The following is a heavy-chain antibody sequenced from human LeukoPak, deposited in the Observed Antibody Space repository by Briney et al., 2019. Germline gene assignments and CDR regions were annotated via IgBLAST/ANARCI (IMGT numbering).Heavy chain of an antibody. Sequence: GESLKISCKGSGYSFTSYWIGWVRQMPGKGLEWMGIIYPGDSDTRYSPSFQGQVTISADKSISTAYLQWSSLKASDTAMYYCAGAGRDGYNYYWFDPWGQGTLVTVSS. CDR1: GYSFTSYW. CDR2: IYPGDSDT. D-gene: IGHD5-24*01. CDR3: AGAGRDGYNYYWFDP. J-gene: IGHJ5*02. V-gene: IGHV5-51*01.